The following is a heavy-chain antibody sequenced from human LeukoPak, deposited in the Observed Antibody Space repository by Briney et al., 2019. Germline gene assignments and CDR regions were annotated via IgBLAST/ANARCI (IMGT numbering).Heavy chain of an antibody. CDR2: ISSSGSTI. CDR3: ARHGADTMRLIRYFDWFYFDY. J-gene: IGHJ4*02. Sequence: PGGSLRLSCAASGFTFSGYYMSWIRQAPGKGLEWVSYISSSGSTIYYADSVKGRFTISRDNAKNSLYLQMNSLRAEDTAVYYCARHGADTMRLIRYFDWFYFDYWGQGTLVTVSS. D-gene: IGHD3-9*01. V-gene: IGHV3-11*01. CDR1: GFTFSGYY.